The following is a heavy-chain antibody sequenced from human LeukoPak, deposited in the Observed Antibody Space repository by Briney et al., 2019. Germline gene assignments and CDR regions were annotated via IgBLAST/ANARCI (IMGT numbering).Heavy chain of an antibody. CDR3: AREDGGNYFDY. V-gene: IGHV3-48*03. CDR1: GFTFRSYE. Sequence: PGGSLRLSCAASGFTFRSYEMNWVRQAPGKGLEWVSYISSSGSTIVYADSVKGRFTISRDNAKNSLYLQMNSLRAEDTAVYHCAREDGGNYFDYWGQGTLVTVSS. D-gene: IGHD4-23*01. CDR2: ISSSGSTI. J-gene: IGHJ4*02.